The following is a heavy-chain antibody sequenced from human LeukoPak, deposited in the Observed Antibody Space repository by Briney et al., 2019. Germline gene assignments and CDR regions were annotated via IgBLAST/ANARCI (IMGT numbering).Heavy chain of an antibody. CDR1: GFTFSSYA. CDR2: IKQDGSKK. D-gene: IGHD5-24*01. V-gene: IGHV3-7*04. CDR3: TRVGYIDEGIDY. Sequence: GGSLRLSCAASGFTFSSYAMTWVRQAPGKGLEWVANIKQDGSKKSDVDSVKGRFTISRDNAKNSLYLQMNSLRAEDTAIYYCTRVGYIDEGIDYRGQGTLVTVSS. J-gene: IGHJ4*02.